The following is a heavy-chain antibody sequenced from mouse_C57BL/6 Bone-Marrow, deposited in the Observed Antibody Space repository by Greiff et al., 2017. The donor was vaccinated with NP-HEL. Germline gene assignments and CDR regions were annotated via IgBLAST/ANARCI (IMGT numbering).Heavy chain of an antibody. CDR2: IYPGSGNT. J-gene: IGHJ2*01. CDR1: GYTFTDYY. Sequence: QVQLQQSGAELVRPGASVKLSCKASGYTFTDYYINWVKQRPGQGLEWIARIYPGSGNTYYNEKFKGKATLTAEKSSSTAYMQLSSLTSEDSAVYFCAREESFWDAGIDYWGQGTTLTVSS. V-gene: IGHV1-76*01. CDR3: AREESFWDAGIDY. D-gene: IGHD4-1*01.